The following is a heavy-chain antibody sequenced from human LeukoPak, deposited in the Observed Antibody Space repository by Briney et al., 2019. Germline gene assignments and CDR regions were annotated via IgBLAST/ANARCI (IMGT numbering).Heavy chain of an antibody. J-gene: IGHJ4*02. V-gene: IGHV3-30*02. CDR2: IRYDGSKK. CDR1: AFIFSSYG. CDR3: AKATVTTVVTPFDY. Sequence: GGSLRLSCAASAFIFSSYGMHWVRQAPGKGLEWVAFIRYDGSKKYYADSVKGRFTISRDNSKNTLYLQMNSLRAEDTAVYYCAKATVTTVVTPFDYWGQGTLVTVSS. D-gene: IGHD4-23*01.